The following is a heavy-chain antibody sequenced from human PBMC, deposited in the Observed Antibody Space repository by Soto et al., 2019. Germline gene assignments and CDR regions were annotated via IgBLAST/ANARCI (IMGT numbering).Heavy chain of an antibody. CDR3: TALYDILTGATYGMDV. CDR2: IKSKTDGGTT. D-gene: IGHD3-9*01. J-gene: IGHJ6*02. V-gene: IGHV3-15*07. CDR1: GFTFSNAW. Sequence: GGSLRLSCAASGFTFSNAWMNWVRQAPGKGLEWVGRIKSKTDGGTTDYAAPVKGRFTISRDDSKNTLYLQMNSLKTEDTAVYYCTALYDILTGATYGMDVWGQGTTVTVSS.